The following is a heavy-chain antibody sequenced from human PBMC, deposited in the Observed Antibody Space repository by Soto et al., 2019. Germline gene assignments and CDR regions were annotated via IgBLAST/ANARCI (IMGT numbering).Heavy chain of an antibody. J-gene: IGHJ6*02. Sequence: GLEWMGWINPNSGGTNYAQKFQGWVTMTRDTSISTAYMELSSLRSEDTAVYYCAREIECVLRYFDWFCYYGMDVWGQGTTVTVSS. V-gene: IGHV1-2*04. CDR2: INPNSGGT. D-gene: IGHD3-9*01. CDR3: AREIECVLRYFDWFCYYGMDV.